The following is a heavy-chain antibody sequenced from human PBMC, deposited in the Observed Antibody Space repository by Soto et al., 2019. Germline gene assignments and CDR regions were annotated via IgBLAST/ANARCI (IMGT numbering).Heavy chain of an antibody. Sequence: SETLSLTCTVSGGSISSYYWSWIRQPPGKGLEWIGYIYYSGSTNYNPSLKSRVTISVDTSKNQFSLKLSSVTAADTAVYYCARTYYYGSGSLYYLDYWGQGTLVTVSS. CDR1: GGSISSYY. CDR2: IYYSGST. V-gene: IGHV4-59*01. D-gene: IGHD3-10*01. CDR3: ARTYYYGSGSLYYLDY. J-gene: IGHJ4*02.